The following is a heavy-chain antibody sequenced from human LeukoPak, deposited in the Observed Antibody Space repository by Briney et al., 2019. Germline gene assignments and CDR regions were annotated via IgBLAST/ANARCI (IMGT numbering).Heavy chain of an antibody. V-gene: IGHV3-53*01. D-gene: IGHD5-24*01. CDR1: GFTVSSNY. CDR2: IYSGGST. J-gene: IGHJ3*02. Sequence: GGSLRLSCAASGFTVSSNYMSWVRQAPGKGLEWVSVIYSGGSTYYADSVKGRFTISRDNSKNTLYLQMNSLRAEDTAVYYCARGGPVEMATDDIWGQGTIVTVSS. CDR3: ARGGPVEMATDDI.